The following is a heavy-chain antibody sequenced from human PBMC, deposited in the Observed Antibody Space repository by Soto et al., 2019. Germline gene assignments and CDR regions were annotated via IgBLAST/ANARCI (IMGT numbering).Heavy chain of an antibody. V-gene: IGHV3-30*18. CDR1: GFTFSSYG. J-gene: IGHJ4*02. D-gene: IGHD1-1*01. CDR3: AKVLSGAIGTVDY. Sequence: QVQLVESGGGVVQPGRSLRLSCAASGFTFSSYGMHWVRQAPGKGLEWVAVISYDGSNKYYADSVKGRFTISRDNSKKTLYLQMTRLRAEDTAVYYCAKVLSGAIGTVDYWGQGNLVTVSS. CDR2: ISYDGSNK.